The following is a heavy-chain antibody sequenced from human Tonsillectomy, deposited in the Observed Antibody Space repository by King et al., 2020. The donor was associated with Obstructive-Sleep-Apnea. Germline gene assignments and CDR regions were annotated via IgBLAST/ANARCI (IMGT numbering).Heavy chain of an antibody. CDR2: ISSSSSTI. CDR3: ARDHGGITIFGVVIGGYDY. CDR1: GFTFSSYS. V-gene: IGHV3-48*04. J-gene: IGHJ4*02. Sequence: VQLVQSGGGLVQPGGSLRLSCAASGFTFSSYSMNWVRQAPGKGLEWVSYISSSSSTIYYADSVKGRFTISRDNAKNSLYLQMNSLRAEDTAVYYCARDHGGITIFGVVIGGYDYWGQGTLVTVSS. D-gene: IGHD3-3*01.